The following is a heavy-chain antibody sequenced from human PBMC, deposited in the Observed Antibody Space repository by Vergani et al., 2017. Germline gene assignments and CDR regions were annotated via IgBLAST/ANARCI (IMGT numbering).Heavy chain of an antibody. CDR2: ISYDGTNK. Sequence: QALLVGSGGGVVQPGRSLRLSCVASAFTFTSYSIHWVRQAPGKGLEWVAFISYDGTNKYYADSVKGRFTISRDNSKNTVSLQMNSLRPEDSAIYYCARELYYDSSGYFGEPYYFDYWGQGTLVTVSS. D-gene: IGHD3-22*01. CDR1: AFTFTSYS. V-gene: IGHV3-30*04. CDR3: ARELYYDSSGYFGEPYYFDY. J-gene: IGHJ4*02.